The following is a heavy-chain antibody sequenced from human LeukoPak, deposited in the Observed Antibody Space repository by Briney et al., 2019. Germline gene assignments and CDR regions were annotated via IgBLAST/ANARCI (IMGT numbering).Heavy chain of an antibody. J-gene: IGHJ3*02. CDR3: ARDSSIVGTTGAFDI. CDR2: VYHSGST. Sequence: SETLSLTCSISGGSISSNMWWSWVRQTPGKGLEWIGEVYHSGSTNYNPSLKSRVTLLIDKSKNQFSLKLSSVTAADTAVYYCARDSSIVGTTGAFDIWGQGTMVIVSS. CDR1: GGSISSNMW. V-gene: IGHV4-4*02. D-gene: IGHD1-26*01.